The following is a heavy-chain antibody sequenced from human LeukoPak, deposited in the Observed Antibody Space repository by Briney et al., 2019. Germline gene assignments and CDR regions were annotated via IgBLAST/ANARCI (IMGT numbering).Heavy chain of an antibody. J-gene: IGHJ4*02. D-gene: IGHD6-6*01. Sequence: GASVTLSCTASGYTFTSYGISWVRQTPGQGLEWMGWISAYNGNTNYAQTLQGRATMTTDTSTSTAYMELRSLGSDDTAVYYCARDGSIAARTFDYWGQGTLVTVSS. CDR1: GYTFTSYG. V-gene: IGHV1-18*01. CDR3: ARDGSIAARTFDY. CDR2: ISAYNGNT.